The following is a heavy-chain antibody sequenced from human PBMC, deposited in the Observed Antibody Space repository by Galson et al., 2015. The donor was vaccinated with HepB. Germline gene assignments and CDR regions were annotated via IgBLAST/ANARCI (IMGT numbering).Heavy chain of an antibody. Sequence: SLRLSCAASGFTFSSYGMHWVRQAPGKGLEWVAFIRYDGSNKYYADSVKGRFTVSRDNSKNTLYLQMNSLRAEDTAVYYCAKDGSHYYDSSGYYYWGQGTLVTASS. CDR1: GFTFSSYG. J-gene: IGHJ4*02. CDR2: IRYDGSNK. D-gene: IGHD3-22*01. CDR3: AKDGSHYYDSSGYYY. V-gene: IGHV3-30*02.